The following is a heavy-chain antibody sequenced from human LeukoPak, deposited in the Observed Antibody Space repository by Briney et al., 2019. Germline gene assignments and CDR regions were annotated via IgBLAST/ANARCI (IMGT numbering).Heavy chain of an antibody. CDR2: INHSGST. Sequence: SETLSLTCAVYGGSFSGYYWSWIRQPPGKGLEWIGEINHSGSTNYNPSLKSRVTISVDTSKNQFSLKLSSVTAADTAVYYCARPSSGWLYYYYYMDVWGKGTTVTISS. V-gene: IGHV4-34*01. CDR3: ARPSSGWLYYYYYMDV. D-gene: IGHD6-19*01. CDR1: GGSFSGYY. J-gene: IGHJ6*03.